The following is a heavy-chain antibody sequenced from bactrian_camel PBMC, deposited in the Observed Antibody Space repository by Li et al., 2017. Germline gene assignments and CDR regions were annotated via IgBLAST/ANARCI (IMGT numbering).Heavy chain of an antibody. V-gene: IGHV3S53*01. CDR1: GHDYTNC. CDR3: AADRAVRHPLWLLDERGYDY. D-gene: IGHD1*01. J-gene: IGHJ4*01. CDR2: IDRDGFT. Sequence: HVQLVESGGGSVQAGGSLTLSCSVSGHDYTNCMGWFREAPGREREGVAGIDRDGFTTYAEAVKGRFTISQDNAKNTLYLRMNSLKDDDTGVYFCAADRAVRHPLWLLDERGYDYWGRGTQVTVS.